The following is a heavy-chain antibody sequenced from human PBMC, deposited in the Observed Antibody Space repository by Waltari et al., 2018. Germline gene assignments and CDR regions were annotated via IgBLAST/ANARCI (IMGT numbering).Heavy chain of an antibody. J-gene: IGHJ4*02. CDR1: GYTFTSYA. Sequence: QVQLVQSGAEVKKPGASVKVSCKASGYTFTSYAMHWVRQAPGQRLEWMGWINAGNGNTKYSQKFQGRVTITRDTSASTAYMELSSLRSEDAAVYYCARSKWEYGDPFDYWGQGTLVTVSS. CDR2: INAGNGNT. CDR3: ARSKWEYGDPFDY. V-gene: IGHV1-3*01. D-gene: IGHD4-17*01.